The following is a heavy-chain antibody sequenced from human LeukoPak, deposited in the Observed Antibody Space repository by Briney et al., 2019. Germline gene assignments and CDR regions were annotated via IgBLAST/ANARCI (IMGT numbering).Heavy chain of an antibody. J-gene: IGHJ4*02. V-gene: IGHV3-33*01. Sequence: GRSLRLSCAASGFTFSSHGMHWVRQAPGKGLEWVAVIWYDGSYKYYADSVKGRFTISRDNSNSTLYLQMNSLRDEDTAVYYCARDKSTSCYFFDYWGQGTLVTVSS. CDR1: GFTFSSHG. CDR3: ARDKSTSCYFFDY. CDR2: IWYDGSYK. D-gene: IGHD2-2*01.